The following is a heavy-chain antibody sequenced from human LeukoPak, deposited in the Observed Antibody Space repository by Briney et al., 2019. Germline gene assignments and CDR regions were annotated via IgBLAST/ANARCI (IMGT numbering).Heavy chain of an antibody. J-gene: IGHJ4*02. D-gene: IGHD4-17*01. CDR3: ARRATVTTVDY. Sequence: GESLQISCQGSGYSFTSYWIGWVRQLPGKGLEWMGIIYPGDSDTRYSPSFQGQVTISADKSISTAYLQWSSLKASDTAMYYCARRATVTTVDYWGQGTLVTVSS. CDR2: IYPGDSDT. V-gene: IGHV5-51*01. CDR1: GYSFTSYW.